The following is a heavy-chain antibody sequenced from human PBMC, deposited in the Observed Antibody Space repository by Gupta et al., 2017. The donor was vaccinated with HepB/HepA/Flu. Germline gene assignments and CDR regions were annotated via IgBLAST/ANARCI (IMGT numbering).Heavy chain of an antibody. Sequence: EVQLVQSGAEVKKPGGSLKIPCKGSGYTFTEYWLGWVRQMPGKGLEWMGIIYPGNSETRYSPSFQGQVIISDDKSITTAYLQWSSLKASDSAMYYCARLDGVGGPDFWGQGTLVTVSS. CDR2: IYPGNSET. J-gene: IGHJ4*02. CDR3: ARLDGVGGPDF. V-gene: IGHV5-51*01. CDR1: GYTFTEYW. D-gene: IGHD1-26*01.